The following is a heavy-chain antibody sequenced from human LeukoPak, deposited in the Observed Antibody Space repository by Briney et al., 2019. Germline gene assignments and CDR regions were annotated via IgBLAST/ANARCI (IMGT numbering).Heavy chain of an antibody. J-gene: IGHJ4*02. V-gene: IGHV1-24*01. D-gene: IGHD1-26*01. CDR1: GYTLTELS. CDR3: ARAGAEVTTHFDS. CDR2: FDPEDGET. Sequence: ASVKVSCKVSGYTLTELSMHWVRQAPGKGLEWMGGFDPEDGETIYAQNFQARVTMTTDTSTSTAYMELRSLRSDDTAVYSCARAGAEVTTHFDSWGQGTLVTVSS.